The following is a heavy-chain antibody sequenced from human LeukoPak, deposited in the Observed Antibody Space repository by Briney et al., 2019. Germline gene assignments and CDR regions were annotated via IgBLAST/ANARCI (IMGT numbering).Heavy chain of an antibody. V-gene: IGHV3-7*01. D-gene: IGHD5-18*01. CDR3: AVTAMLTDYFYYYMDV. Sequence: AGGSLRLSCAASGFTFSSYWMSWVRQAPGKGLEWVANIKQDGSEKYYVDSVKGRFTISRDNAKNTLYLQMNSLRPEDTAVYYCAVTAMLTDYFYYYMDVWGIGTTVTVSS. CDR2: IKQDGSEK. J-gene: IGHJ6*03. CDR1: GFTFSSYW.